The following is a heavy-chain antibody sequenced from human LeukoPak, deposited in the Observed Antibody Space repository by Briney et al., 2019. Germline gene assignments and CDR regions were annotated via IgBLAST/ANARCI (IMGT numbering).Heavy chain of an antibody. CDR2: ISNRGDYI. J-gene: IGHJ3*02. D-gene: IGHD4-17*01. Sequence: GGSLRLSCSASGFTFTSYSMNWVRQAPGKGLEWVSSISNRGDYIYYADSVQGRFTISRDNSKNTLYLQMNSLRAEDTAVYYCAKDPNGDYIGTFDIWGQGTMVTVSS. CDR1: GFTFTSYS. V-gene: IGHV3-21*04. CDR3: AKDPNGDYIGTFDI.